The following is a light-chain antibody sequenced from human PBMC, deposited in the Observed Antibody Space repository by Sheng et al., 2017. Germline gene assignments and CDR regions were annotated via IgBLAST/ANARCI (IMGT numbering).Light chain of an antibody. Sequence: SYDLTQPPSVSMSPGQTATITCSGDKLEKTYVSWYQQKSGQSPVLVIYQDKKRPSGIPERFSGSNFGDRVTLTITGTQPMDEADYFCQAWDNTDVVLGGGTKLTVL. V-gene: IGLV3-1*01. CDR1: KLEKTY. J-gene: IGLJ2*01. CDR2: QDK. CDR3: QAWDNTDVV.